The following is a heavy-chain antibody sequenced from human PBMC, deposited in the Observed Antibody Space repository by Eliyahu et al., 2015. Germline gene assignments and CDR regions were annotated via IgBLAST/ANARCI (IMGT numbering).Heavy chain of an antibody. Sequence: EVQLVEAGGGLVQPGGSLRLSCAASGFTFSSYWMSWVRQAPGKGLEWVANIKEDGSAKYYVDSVRGRFTISRDNAKNSLFLQMDSLRAEDTAVYYCAGWYNYNVGDYWGQGTLVTVSS. V-gene: IGHV3-7*01. CDR2: IKEDGSAK. J-gene: IGHJ4*02. CDR1: GFTFSSYW. D-gene: IGHD5-24*01. CDR3: AGWYNYNVGDY.